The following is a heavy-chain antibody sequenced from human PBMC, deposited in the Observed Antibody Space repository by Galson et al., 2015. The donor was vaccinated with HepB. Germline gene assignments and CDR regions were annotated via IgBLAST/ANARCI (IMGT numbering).Heavy chain of an antibody. V-gene: IGHV1-24*01. CDR1: GYTLTELP. CDR3: ATEDMTTGGIDP. CDR2: FDPEDGET. J-gene: IGHJ5*02. Sequence: SVKVSCKVSGYTLTELPMHWVRQAPGKGLEWMGGFDPEDGETIYAQKFQGRVTMTEDTSTDTAYMELSSLRSEDTAVYYCATEDMTTGGIDPWGQGTLVTVSS. D-gene: IGHD4-17*01.